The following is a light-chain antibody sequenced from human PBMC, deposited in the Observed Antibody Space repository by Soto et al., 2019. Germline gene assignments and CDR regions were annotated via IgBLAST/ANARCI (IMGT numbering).Light chain of an antibody. V-gene: IGKV1-5*01. Sequence: DIQMTQSPSTLSGSVGERVTITCRASQTISSWLAWYQQKPGKAPKLLIYAASTLQSGVPSRFSGSGSGTEFTLTISNLQPDDFATYFCQQYNNYPRTFGQGTKVDI. CDR3: QQYNNYPRT. CDR2: AAS. J-gene: IGKJ1*01. CDR1: QTISSW.